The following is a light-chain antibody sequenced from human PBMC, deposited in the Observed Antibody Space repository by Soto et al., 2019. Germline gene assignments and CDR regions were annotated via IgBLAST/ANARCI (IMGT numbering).Light chain of an antibody. J-gene: IGKJ5*01. Sequence: EIVMTQSPATLSVSPGERVTLSCRASQSVTNNLAWYQQKPGQAPRLLIYVASPRAPGIPARFSGSGSGTEFTLTISSLQSEDFAVYYCQQYNNWPITFGRGTRLEIK. CDR2: VAS. CDR3: QQYNNWPIT. CDR1: QSVTNN. V-gene: IGKV3-15*01.